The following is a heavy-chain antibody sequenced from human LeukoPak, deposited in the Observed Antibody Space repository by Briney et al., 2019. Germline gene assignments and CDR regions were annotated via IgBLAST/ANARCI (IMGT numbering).Heavy chain of an antibody. J-gene: IGHJ3*02. CDR2: IWYDGSNK. CDR3: AKDPLGLSAFDI. D-gene: IGHD1-26*01. CDR1: GFIFSSYG. V-gene: IGHV3-33*06. Sequence: GRSLRLSCAASGFIFSSYGMHWVRQAPGKGLEWVAVIWYDGSNKYYADSVKGRFTISRDNSKNTLYLQMNSLRAEDTAVYYCAKDPLGLSAFDIWGQGTMVTVSA.